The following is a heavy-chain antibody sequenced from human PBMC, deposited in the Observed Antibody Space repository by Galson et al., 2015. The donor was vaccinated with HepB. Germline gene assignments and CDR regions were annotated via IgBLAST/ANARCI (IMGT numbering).Heavy chain of an antibody. CDR2: ISSSSSTI. V-gene: IGHV3-48*04. CDR3: ARDLFSGSNWYSPNWFDP. CDR1: GFTVSSYS. Sequence: SLRLSCAASGFTVSSYSMNWVRQAPGKGLKWVSYISSSSSTIYYADSVKGRFTISRDNAKNSLYLQMNSLRAEDTAVYYCARDLFSGSNWYSPNWFDPWGQGTLVTVSS. D-gene: IGHD6-13*01. J-gene: IGHJ5*02.